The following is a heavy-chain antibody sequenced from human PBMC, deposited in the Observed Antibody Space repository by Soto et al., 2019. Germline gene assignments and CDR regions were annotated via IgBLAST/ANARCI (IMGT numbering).Heavy chain of an antibody. CDR3: AGTRRDTAMVKIL. CDR2: IIPILGIA. D-gene: IGHD5-18*01. V-gene: IGHV1-69*02. CDR1: GGTFSSYT. J-gene: IGHJ4*02. Sequence: SVKVSCKASGGTFSSYTISWVRQAPGQGLEWMGRIIPILGIANYAQKFQGRVTITADKSTSTAYMELSSLRSEDTAVYYCAGTRRDTAMVKILWGQGTLVTVSS.